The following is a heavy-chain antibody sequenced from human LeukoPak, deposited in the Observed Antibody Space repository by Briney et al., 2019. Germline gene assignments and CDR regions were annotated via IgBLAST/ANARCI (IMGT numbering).Heavy chain of an antibody. V-gene: IGHV4-30-4*08. Sequence: PSETLSLTCTVSGGSISSGDYYWSWIRQPPGKGLEWIGYIYYSGSTYYNPSLKSRVTIPVDTSKNQFSLKLSSVTAADTAVYYCARGVITIFGVVIQLDYWGQGTLVTVSP. CDR1: GGSISSGDYY. CDR3: ARGVITIFGVVIQLDY. CDR2: IYYSGST. J-gene: IGHJ4*02. D-gene: IGHD3-3*01.